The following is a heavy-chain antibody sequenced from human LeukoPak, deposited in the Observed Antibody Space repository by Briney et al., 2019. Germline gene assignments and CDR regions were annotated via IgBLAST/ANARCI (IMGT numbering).Heavy chain of an antibody. D-gene: IGHD6-6*01. CDR3: ARDSGSSSKPGSFDY. CDR2: ISAYNGNT. Sequence: GASVKVSCKASGYTFTSYGISWVRQAPGQGPEWMGWISAYNGNTNYAQKPQGRVTMTTDTSTSTAYMELRSLRSDDTAVYYCARDSGSSSKPGSFDYWGQGTLVTVSS. J-gene: IGHJ4*02. V-gene: IGHV1-18*01. CDR1: GYTFTSYG.